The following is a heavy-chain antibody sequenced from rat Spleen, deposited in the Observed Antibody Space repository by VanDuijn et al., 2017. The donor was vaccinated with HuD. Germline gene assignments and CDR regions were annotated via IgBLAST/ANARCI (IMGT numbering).Heavy chain of an antibody. CDR2: ISYDGSST. V-gene: IGHV5-29*01. CDR1: GFTFNNYG. Sequence: EVQLVESGGGLVQPGRSLKLSCAASGFTFNNYGMAWVRQAPTKGLEWVATISYDGSSTYYPDTVKGRFVISRANAKSTLNLQMDSLRSEDTATYYCSPLPGRNLAYWGQGVVVTVSS. J-gene: IGHJ2*01. D-gene: IGHD1-4*01. CDR3: SPLPGRNLAY.